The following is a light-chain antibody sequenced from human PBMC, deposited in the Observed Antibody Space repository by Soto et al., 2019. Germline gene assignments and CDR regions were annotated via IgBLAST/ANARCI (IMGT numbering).Light chain of an antibody. CDR1: QGIRND. CDR2: AAS. Sequence: AIQMTQSPSSLSASAGDRATITCRASQGIRNDLGWYQQKPGKAPKLLIYAASSLQSGVPSRFSGSGSGTDFTLTISSLQPEDFATYYCLQDYNYPWTFGRGTKVDIK. V-gene: IGKV1-6*01. J-gene: IGKJ1*01. CDR3: LQDYNYPWT.